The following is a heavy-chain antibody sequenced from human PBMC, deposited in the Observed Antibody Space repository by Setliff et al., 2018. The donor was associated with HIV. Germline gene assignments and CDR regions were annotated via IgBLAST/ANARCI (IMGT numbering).Heavy chain of an antibody. V-gene: IGHV4-59*11. CDR3: ARSRTSSGYYGVTGYGMDV. Sequence: SETLSLTCTVSGASISSHYWSWIRQSPGRELEWIGYIYSTGSTNYNPSLQSRVSISMDASKNQFSLKLNSVTTADTAVYYCARSRTSSGYYGVTGYGMDVWGQGTTVTV. J-gene: IGHJ6*02. CDR2: IYSTGST. CDR1: GASISSHY. D-gene: IGHD3-22*01.